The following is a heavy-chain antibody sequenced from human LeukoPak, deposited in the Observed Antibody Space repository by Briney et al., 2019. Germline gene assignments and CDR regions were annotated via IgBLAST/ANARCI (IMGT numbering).Heavy chain of an antibody. CDR1: GDSISSSSFF. CDR2: VYSENT. V-gene: IGHV4-39*07. D-gene: IGHD5-18*01. J-gene: IGHJ4*02. Sequence: SETLSLTCTVSGDSISSSSFFWGWIRQPPGKGLEWIGAVYSENTYYNPSLKSRVSISVDTSKNQFSLTMSSVTAADTAVYYCAKAPANYVDTAMGTFDYWGQGTLVTVSS. CDR3: AKAPANYVDTAMGTFDY.